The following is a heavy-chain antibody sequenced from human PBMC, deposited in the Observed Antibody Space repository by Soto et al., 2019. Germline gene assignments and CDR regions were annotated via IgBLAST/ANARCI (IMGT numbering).Heavy chain of an antibody. CDR3: ERGLFDDNSGRYWGEWFDT. CDR1: GGTFSSYA. Sequence: EASVKVSCKASGGTFSSYAISWVRQAPGQGLEWMGGIIPIFGTANYAQKFQGRVTITADESTSTAYMELSSLRSEDTAVYYCERGLFDDNSGRYWGEWFDTWGQGTLVTVSS. V-gene: IGHV1-69*13. D-gene: IGHD1-26*01. CDR2: IIPIFGTA. J-gene: IGHJ5*02.